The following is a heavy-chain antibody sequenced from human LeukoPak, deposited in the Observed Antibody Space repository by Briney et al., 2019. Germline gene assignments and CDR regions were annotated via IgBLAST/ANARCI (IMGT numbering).Heavy chain of an antibody. CDR1: GFTFSSYA. CDR3: AKEFVAAVGHYFDY. J-gene: IGHJ4*02. V-gene: IGHV3-23*01. D-gene: IGHD6-13*01. Sequence: GGSLRLSCAASGFTFSSYAMHWVRQAPGKGLEWVSSISGSGANTYYADSVKGRFTISRDNSKNTLSLQLNSLRVEDTAVYYCAKEFVAAVGHYFDYWGQGTLVTVSS. CDR2: ISGSGANT.